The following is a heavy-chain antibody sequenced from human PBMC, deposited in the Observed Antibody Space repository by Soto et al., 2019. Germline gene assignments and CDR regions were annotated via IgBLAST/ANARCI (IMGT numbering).Heavy chain of an antibody. CDR3: AKTINWNDGGGWDY. J-gene: IGHJ4*02. CDR1: GFTFDDYA. V-gene: IGHV3-9*01. Sequence: GGSLRLSCAASGFTFDDYAMHWVRQAPGKGLEWVSGISWNSGSIGYADSVKGRFTISRDNAKNSLYLQMNSLRAEDTALYYCAKTINWNDGGGWDYWGQGTLVTVSS. CDR2: ISWNSGSI. D-gene: IGHD1-1*01.